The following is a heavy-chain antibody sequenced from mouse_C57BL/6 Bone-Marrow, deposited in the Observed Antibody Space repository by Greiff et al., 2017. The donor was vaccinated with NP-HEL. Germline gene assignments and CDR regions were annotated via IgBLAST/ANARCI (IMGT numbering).Heavy chain of an antibody. CDR2: IYPGDGDT. Sequence: VQVVESGPELVKPGASVKISCKASGYAFSSSWMNWVKQRPGKGLEWIGRIYPGDGDTNYNGKFKGKATLTADKSSSTAYMQLSSLTSEDSAVYVCATYYYGSSLDYWGQGTTLTVSS. D-gene: IGHD1-1*01. CDR1: GYAFSSSW. V-gene: IGHV1-82*01. CDR3: ATYYYGSSLDY. J-gene: IGHJ2*01.